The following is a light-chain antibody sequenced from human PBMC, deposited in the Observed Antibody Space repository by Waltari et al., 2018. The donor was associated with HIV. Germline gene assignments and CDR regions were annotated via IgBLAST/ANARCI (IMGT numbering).Light chain of an antibody. CDR3: SSYTSSSTPKVV. J-gene: IGLJ2*01. CDR2: DVS. Sequence: QSALTQPASVSGSPGQSITISCTGTSSDVGGSNYVSWSQQHPGKAPKLMIYDVSKRPSGVSNRFSGSKSGNTASLTISGLQAEDEADYYCSSYTSSSTPKVVFGGGTKLTVL. V-gene: IGLV2-14*01. CDR1: SSDVGGSNY.